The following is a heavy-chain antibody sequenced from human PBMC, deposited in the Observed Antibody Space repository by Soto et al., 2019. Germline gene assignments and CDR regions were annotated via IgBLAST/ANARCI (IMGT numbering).Heavy chain of an antibody. D-gene: IGHD1-1*01. CDR1: GFTFSSYG. Sequence: PGGSLRLSCAASGFTFSSYGIHWVRQAPGKGLEWVAVISYDGSNKYHADSVKGRFTISRDNSKNTLYLQVNSLRAEDTAVYYCARKPETGTTVPFDYWGQGTLVTVSS. CDR2: ISYDGSNK. V-gene: IGHV3-30*03. CDR3: ARKPETGTTVPFDY. J-gene: IGHJ4*02.